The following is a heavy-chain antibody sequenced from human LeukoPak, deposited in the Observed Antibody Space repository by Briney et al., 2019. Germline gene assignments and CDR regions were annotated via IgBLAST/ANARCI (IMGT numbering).Heavy chain of an antibody. CDR2: MNPNSGNT. Sequence: ASVKVSCKASGYTFTSYDINWVRQATGQGLEWMGWMNPNSGNTGYAQKFQGRVTITRNTSISTAYMELSSLRSEDTAVYYCARGLPTMSSGGDAFDIWGQGTMVTVSS. D-gene: IGHD3-10*02. V-gene: IGHV1-8*03. CDR3: ARGLPTMSSGGDAFDI. CDR1: GYTFTSYD. J-gene: IGHJ3*02.